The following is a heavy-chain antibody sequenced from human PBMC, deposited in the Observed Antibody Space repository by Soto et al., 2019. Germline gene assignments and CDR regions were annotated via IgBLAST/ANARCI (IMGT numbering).Heavy chain of an antibody. CDR3: ARGVTVFGLVSQFWFDP. Sequence: PSETLSLTCTVSGGSISSGDYSWSWVRQSPGKGLEWIGHIYNSGITYYNPSLKSRVVISIDTSRNQFSLRLNSLTAADRAVYFCARGVTVFGLVSQFWFDPWGQGTVVTVS. CDR2: IYNSGIT. CDR1: GGSISSGDYS. V-gene: IGHV4-30-4*01. J-gene: IGHJ5*02. D-gene: IGHD3-3*01.